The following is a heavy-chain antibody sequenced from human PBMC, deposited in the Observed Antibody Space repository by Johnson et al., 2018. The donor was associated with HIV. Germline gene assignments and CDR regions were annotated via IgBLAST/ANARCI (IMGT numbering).Heavy chain of an antibody. J-gene: IGHJ3*02. Sequence: VQLVESGGGVVRPGGSLRLSCAASGFTFHDYGMSWVRQAPGKGLEWVSGISWNGGSTGYADSGKGRFTISRDNSKNTLYLQMTSLRAEDTAVYYCATGVVVTAMNDAFDIWGQGTMVTVSS. CDR1: GFTFHDYG. V-gene: IGHV3-20*04. CDR2: ISWNGGST. CDR3: ATGVVVTAMNDAFDI. D-gene: IGHD2-21*02.